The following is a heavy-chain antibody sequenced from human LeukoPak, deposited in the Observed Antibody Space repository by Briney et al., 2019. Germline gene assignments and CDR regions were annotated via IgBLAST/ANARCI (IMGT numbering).Heavy chain of an antibody. D-gene: IGHD6-19*01. V-gene: IGHV4-4*07. CDR1: GGSISSYY. Sequence: PSETLSLTCTVSGGSISSYYWSWIRQPAGKGLEWIGRIYTSGSTNYNPSLKSRVTMSVDTSKNQFSLKLSSVTAADTAVYYCARVSAVAGTYYFDYWGQGTLVTVS. CDR3: ARVSAVAGTYYFDY. CDR2: IYTSGST. J-gene: IGHJ4*02.